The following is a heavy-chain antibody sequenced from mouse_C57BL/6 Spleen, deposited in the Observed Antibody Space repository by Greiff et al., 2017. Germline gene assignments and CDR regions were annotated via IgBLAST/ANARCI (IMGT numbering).Heavy chain of an antibody. D-gene: IGHD2-2*01. CDR1: GFTFSDYG. J-gene: IGHJ4*01. Sequence: EVNVVESGGGLVKPGGSLKLSCAASGFTFSDYGMHWVRQAPEKGLEWVAYISSGSSTIYYADTVKGRFTISRDNAKNTLFLQMTSLRSEDTAMYYCASMVTGAMDYWGQGTSVTVAS. CDR2: ISSGSSTI. V-gene: IGHV5-17*01. CDR3: ASMVTGAMDY.